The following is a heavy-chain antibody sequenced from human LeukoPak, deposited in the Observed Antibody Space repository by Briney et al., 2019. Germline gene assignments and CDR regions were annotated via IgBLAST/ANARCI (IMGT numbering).Heavy chain of an antibody. J-gene: IGHJ4*02. D-gene: IGHD1-1*01. Sequence: GSLRLSCAASGFSFSRYSFNWVRQPPGKGLEWIGNIYSGVPTYFNPSLKSRVTISVDTSKNQFSLNLTSVTAADTAMYYCVQTTGWPGFDYWGQGILVTVSS. CDR2: IYSGVPT. V-gene: IGHV4-4*09. CDR1: GFSFSRYS. CDR3: VQTTGWPGFDY.